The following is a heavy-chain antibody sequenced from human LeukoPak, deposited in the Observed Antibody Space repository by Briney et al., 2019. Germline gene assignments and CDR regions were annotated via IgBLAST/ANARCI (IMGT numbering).Heavy chain of an antibody. D-gene: IGHD3-16*01. Sequence: SVKGQCTISSESAKNSLCLQMNSLRAEDTAVYYCAKIMITFGVDYWGQGTLVTVSS. V-gene: IGHV3-13*03. J-gene: IGHJ4*02. CDR3: AKIMITFGVDY.